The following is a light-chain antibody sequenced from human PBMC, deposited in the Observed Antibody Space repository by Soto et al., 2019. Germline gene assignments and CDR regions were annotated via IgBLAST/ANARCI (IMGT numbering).Light chain of an antibody. Sequence: QSALTQPASVSGSPGQSITISCTGTSSDVGAYNHVSWYQQHPGEVPKVMIYDVLNRPSGVSTRFSGSKSGNTASLTISGLKAEDEADYYFSAYSTCQAYIFGTGTKLTVL. CDR3: SAYSTCQAYI. CDR1: SSDVGAYNH. CDR2: DVL. J-gene: IGLJ1*01. V-gene: IGLV2-14*03.